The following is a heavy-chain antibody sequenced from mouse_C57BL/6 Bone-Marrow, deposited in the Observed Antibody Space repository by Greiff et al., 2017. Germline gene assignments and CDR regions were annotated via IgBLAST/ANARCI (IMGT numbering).Heavy chain of an antibody. CDR1: GFTFSSYG. CDR3: ARHWDYNGTPAYFDY. D-gene: IGHD1-1*01. CDR2: ISSGGSYT. Sequence: EVQGVESGGDLVKPGGSLKLSCAASGFTFSSYGMSWVRQTPDKRLEWVATISSGGSYTYYPDSVKGRFTISRDNAKNTLYLQMSSLKSEDTAMYYCARHWDYNGTPAYFDYWGQGTTLTVSS. V-gene: IGHV5-6*01. J-gene: IGHJ2*01.